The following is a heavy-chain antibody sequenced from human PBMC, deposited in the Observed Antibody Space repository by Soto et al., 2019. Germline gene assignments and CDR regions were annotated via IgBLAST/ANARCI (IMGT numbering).Heavy chain of an antibody. CDR2: IYDGGTT. J-gene: IGHJ4*02. CDR1: GGSISSAAYC. V-gene: IGHV4-30-4*01. Sequence: QVQLQESGPRLVSPSQTLSLTCTVSGGSISSAAYCWSWIRQSPDKGLEWIGHIYDGGTTYSSPSLKGPVTISADTAETQFSLKLSSVSAADTAVYYCARGPSGDKMDYWGQGIQVTVSS. CDR3: ARGPSGDKMDY. D-gene: IGHD7-27*01.